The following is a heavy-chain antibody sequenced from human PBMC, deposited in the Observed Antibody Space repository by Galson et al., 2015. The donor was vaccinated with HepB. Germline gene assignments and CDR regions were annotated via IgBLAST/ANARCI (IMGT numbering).Heavy chain of an antibody. CDR1: GFTFSSYE. D-gene: IGHD5-18*01. V-gene: IGHV3-48*03. J-gene: IGHJ6*02. Sequence: LRLSCAASGFTFSSYEMNWVRQAPGKGLEWVSYISSSGSTIYYADSVKGRFTISRDNAKNSLYLQMNSLRAEDTAVYYCAAVSTAMARWYYYGMDVWGQGTTVTVSS. CDR3: AAVSTAMARWYYYGMDV. CDR2: ISSSGSTI.